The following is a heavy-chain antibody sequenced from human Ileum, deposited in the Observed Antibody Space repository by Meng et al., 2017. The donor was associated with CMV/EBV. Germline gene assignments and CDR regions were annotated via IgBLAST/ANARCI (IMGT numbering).Heavy chain of an antibody. V-gene: IGHV3-23*01. J-gene: IGHJ4*02. Sequence: GGSLRLSCAASGFTFSTYAMRWVRQAPGNGLECVSAISGSATTTYYAYSVKGRFTISRDNSKNTLYLQMNSLKAEDTAVYYGAKTLYGGKDYWGQGPVVTVSS. CDR3: AKTLYGGKDY. CDR2: ISGSATTT. D-gene: IGHD4-23*01. CDR1: GFTFSTYA.